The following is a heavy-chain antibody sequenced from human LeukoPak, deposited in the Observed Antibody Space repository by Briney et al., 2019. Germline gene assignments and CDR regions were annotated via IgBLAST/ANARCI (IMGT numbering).Heavy chain of an antibody. V-gene: IGHV4-30-2*01. CDR2: IYHSGST. CDR3: ARSTSRMGLFDP. D-gene: IGHD2-8*01. J-gene: IGHJ5*02. Sequence: SQTLSLTCAVSGGSISSSGYSWNWIRQPPGKGLEWIGYIYHSGSTYYNPSLKSRVTISVDRSKNQFSLKLSSVTAADTAVYYCARSTSRMGLFDPWGQGTLVTVSS. CDR1: GGSISSSGYS.